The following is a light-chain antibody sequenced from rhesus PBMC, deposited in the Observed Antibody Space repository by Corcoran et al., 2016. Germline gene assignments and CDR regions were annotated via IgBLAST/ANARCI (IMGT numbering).Light chain of an antibody. CDR2: FAC. Sequence: DIQMTQSPSSLSAFVGDRVTITCRASQGISNYLAWYQQKPGEAPKFLIFFACDLKSGIPSRFRGSGSGTDFTLPISTLHSEDFTTYYCQHYYSSPPTFGGGTRVEL. CDR3: QHYYSSPPT. J-gene: IGKJ4*01. V-gene: IGKV1S14*01. CDR1: QGISNY.